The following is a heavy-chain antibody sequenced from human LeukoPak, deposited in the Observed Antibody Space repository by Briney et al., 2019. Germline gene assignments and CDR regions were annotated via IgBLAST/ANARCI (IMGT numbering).Heavy chain of an antibody. CDR2: IYTSGST. CDR3: ARSPHKYSSSKDFDY. V-gene: IGHV4-4*07. Sequence: SETLSLTCTVSGDSISSYYWSWIRQPAGKGLEWIWRIYTSGSTNYNPSLKSRVTMSVDTSKNQFSLKLSSVTAADTAVYYCARSPHKYSSSKDFDYWGQGTLVTVSS. J-gene: IGHJ4*02. CDR1: GDSISSYY. D-gene: IGHD6-6*01.